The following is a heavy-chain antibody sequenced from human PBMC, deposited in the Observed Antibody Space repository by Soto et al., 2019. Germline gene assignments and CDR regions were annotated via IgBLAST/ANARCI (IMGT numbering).Heavy chain of an antibody. CDR3: PSSYGSGYLAFDY. Sequence: QVQLVQSGAEVKKPGSSVRVSCKASGDTFTFYSINWVRQAPGLGLEWMGRINPILSMSNYAQRFQGRVTMTADKSTGTAYMELSSLRSEDTAMYYCPSSYGSGYLAFDYWGQGALVTVSS. CDR2: INPILSMS. CDR1: GDTFTFYS. J-gene: IGHJ4*02. V-gene: IGHV1-69*02. D-gene: IGHD3-10*01.